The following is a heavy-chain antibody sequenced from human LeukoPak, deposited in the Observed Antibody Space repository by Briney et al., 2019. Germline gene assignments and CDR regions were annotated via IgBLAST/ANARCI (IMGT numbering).Heavy chain of an antibody. CDR3: AREGSMGLTGTYHFDY. CDR1: GGTFSSYA. CDR2: IIPIFGTA. J-gene: IGHJ4*02. Sequence: SVKVSCKASGGTFSSYAISWVRQAPGQGLEWMGGIIPIFGTANYAQKFQGRVTITADKSTSTAYMELSSLRSEDTAVYYCAREGSMGLTGTYHFDYWGQGTLVTVSS. V-gene: IGHV1-69*06. D-gene: IGHD1-7*01.